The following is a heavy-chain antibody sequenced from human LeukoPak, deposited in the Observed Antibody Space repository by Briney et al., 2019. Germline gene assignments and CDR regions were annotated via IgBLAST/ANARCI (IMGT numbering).Heavy chain of an antibody. CDR3: AKESAYYDILTGYLEGYFDY. D-gene: IGHD3-9*01. Sequence: PGGSLRLSCAASGFTFSSYAMSWVRQAPGKGLEWVSAISGSGGSAYYADSVKGRFTISRDNSKNTLYLQMNSLRAEDTAVYYCAKESAYYDILTGYLEGYFDYWGQGTLVTVSS. J-gene: IGHJ4*02. CDR1: GFTFSSYA. CDR2: ISGSGGSA. V-gene: IGHV3-23*01.